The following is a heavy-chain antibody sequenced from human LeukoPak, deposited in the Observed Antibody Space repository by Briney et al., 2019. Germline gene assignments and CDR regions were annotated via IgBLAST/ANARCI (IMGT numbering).Heavy chain of an antibody. Sequence: KPSETLSLTCTVSGGSISSYYWSWIRQPPGKGLEWIGYIYYSGSTNYNPSLKSRVTISVDTSKNQFSLKLSSVTAADTAVYYCARDDRPYYDFWSGYSGDYYMDVWGKGTTVTVSS. CDR2: IYYSGST. CDR1: GGSISSYY. J-gene: IGHJ6*03. V-gene: IGHV4-59*01. D-gene: IGHD3-3*01. CDR3: ARDDRPYYDFWSGYSGDYYMDV.